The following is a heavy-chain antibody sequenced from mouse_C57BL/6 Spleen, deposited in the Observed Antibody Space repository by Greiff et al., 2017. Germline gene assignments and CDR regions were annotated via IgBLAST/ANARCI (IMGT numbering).Heavy chain of an antibody. J-gene: IGHJ1*03. CDR1: GYTFTSYD. CDR3: ARETTVVARYWYFDV. D-gene: IGHD1-1*01. V-gene: IGHV1-85*01. CDR2: IYPRDGST. Sequence: VKLVESGPELVKPGASVKLSCKASGYTFTSYDINWVKQRPGQGLEWIGWIYPRDGSTKYNEKFKGKATLTVDTSSSTAYMELHSLTSEDSAVYFCARETTVVARYWYFDVWGTGTTVTVSS.